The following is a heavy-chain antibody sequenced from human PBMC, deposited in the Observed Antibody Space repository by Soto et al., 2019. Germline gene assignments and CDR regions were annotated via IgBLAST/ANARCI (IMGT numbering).Heavy chain of an antibody. J-gene: IGHJ3*02. D-gene: IGHD3-16*01. V-gene: IGHV6-1*01. CDR1: GDSVSSNSAA. CDR2: TYYRSKWYN. Sequence: SQTLSLTCAISGDSVSSNSAAWNWLRQSPSRGLEWLGRTYYRSKWYNDYVVSVKSRKTINPDTSKNQFYLQLNSVTPEDTTVYYCAREGGVLSEAFDIWGQGTVVTVSS. CDR3: AREGGVLSEAFDI.